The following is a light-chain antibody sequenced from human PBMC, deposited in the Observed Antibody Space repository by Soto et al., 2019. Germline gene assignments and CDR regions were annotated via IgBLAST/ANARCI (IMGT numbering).Light chain of an antibody. CDR3: QVRDVWPS. CDR1: QSVSTS. Sequence: IVLTQSPVTLAVSPGESAVLSCRASQSVSTSLAWYKHKPGQAPRLFIYDASKRAPGIPARFTGSGSGAHFTLTISSLEPEDIAVYYCQVRDVWPSFGQGTKWIS. CDR2: DAS. V-gene: IGKV3-11*01. J-gene: IGKJ1*01.